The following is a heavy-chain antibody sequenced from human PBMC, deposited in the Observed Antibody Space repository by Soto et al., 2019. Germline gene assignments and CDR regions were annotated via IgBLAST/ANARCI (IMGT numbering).Heavy chain of an antibody. V-gene: IGHV3-74*01. CDR3: ARVPAFLCSSCLDH. J-gene: IGHJ4*02. D-gene: IGHD2-2*01. Sequence: EVHLVESGGGLVQPGGALRLSCVASGFSFSDYWMHWVRQVPGQGLVWVSRIATDGSRTTYADSVKGRFTSSRDNAKNMLFSLTTTLRAEDTAVYYFARVPAFLCSSCLDHWGQGTLVTVSS. CDR2: IATDGSRT. CDR1: GFSFSDYW.